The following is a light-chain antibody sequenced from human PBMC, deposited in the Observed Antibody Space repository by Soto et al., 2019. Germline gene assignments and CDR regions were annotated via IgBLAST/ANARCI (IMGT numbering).Light chain of an antibody. CDR1: QSVSSSY. Sequence: EMVLTQSPGTLSLSPGERATLSCRASQSVSSSYLAWYQQKPGQAPRLLIYGASSRAPGIPDRFSGSGSGTDFTLTISTLEPEDFAVYYCQQYDGSPRTFGQGTKVDIK. CDR2: GAS. J-gene: IGKJ1*01. CDR3: QQYDGSPRT. V-gene: IGKV3-20*01.